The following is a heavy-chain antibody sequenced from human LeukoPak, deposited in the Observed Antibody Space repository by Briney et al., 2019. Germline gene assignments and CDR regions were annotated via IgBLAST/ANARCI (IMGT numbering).Heavy chain of an antibody. CDR3: ARGGTTVTARLLFGH. CDR2: ISSSSTI. D-gene: IGHD4-17*01. J-gene: IGHJ5*02. CDR1: GFAFSSYT. Sequence: GGSLRLSCAASGFAFSSYTMNWVRQAPGKGLEWVSYISSSSTIYYADSVKGRFTISRDNAKTSLYLQMDSLTADDTAVYYCARGGTTVTARLLFGHWGQGTLVTVFS. V-gene: IGHV3-48*01.